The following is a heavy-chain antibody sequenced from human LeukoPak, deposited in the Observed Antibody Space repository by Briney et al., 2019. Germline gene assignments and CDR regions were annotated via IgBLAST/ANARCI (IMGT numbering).Heavy chain of an antibody. Sequence: GGSLRLSCVASGFTFDDYATHWVRQAPGKGLEWVSGISWNSGNIVYAVSVEGRFTLSRDNAKNSLFLQMNSLRPEDTAFYYCVKDYGSGNYFFDYWGQGTLVTVSS. D-gene: IGHD3-10*01. CDR3: VKDYGSGNYFFDY. J-gene: IGHJ4*02. V-gene: IGHV3-9*01. CDR2: ISWNSGNI. CDR1: GFTFDDYA.